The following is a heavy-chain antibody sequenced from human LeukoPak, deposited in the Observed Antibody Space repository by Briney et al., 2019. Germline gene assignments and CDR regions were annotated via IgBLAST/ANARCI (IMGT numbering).Heavy chain of an antibody. CDR1: GFTFSSYA. CDR3: AKPTGEELAYCGDNCIEYFQH. V-gene: IGHV3-23*01. D-gene: IGHD2-21*02. Sequence: GGSLRLSCAASGFTFSSYAMSWVRQAPGKGLDWVSAMSGSGGSTYYADSVKGRFTISSDSSKNTLYLQMNSLRAEDTAVYYCAKPTGEELAYCGDNCIEYFQHWGQGTLVTVSS. CDR2: MSGSGGST. J-gene: IGHJ1*01.